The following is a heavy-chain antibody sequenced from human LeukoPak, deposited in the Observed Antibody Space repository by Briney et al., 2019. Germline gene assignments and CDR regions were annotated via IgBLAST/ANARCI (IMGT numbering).Heavy chain of an antibody. J-gene: IGHJ5*02. Sequence: PSETLSLTCAVYGGSFSGYYWSWIRQPPGKGLEWIGEINHSGSTNYNPSLKGRVTISVDTSKNQFSLKLSSVTAADTAVYYCARGHTARPYDSSGYHNWFDPWGQGTLVTVSS. V-gene: IGHV4-34*01. CDR2: INHSGST. D-gene: IGHD3-22*01. CDR1: GGSFSGYY. CDR3: ARGHTARPYDSSGYHNWFDP.